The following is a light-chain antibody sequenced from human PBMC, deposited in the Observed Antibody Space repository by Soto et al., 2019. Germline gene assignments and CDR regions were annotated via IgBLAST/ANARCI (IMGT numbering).Light chain of an antibody. Sequence: QSALTQPASVSGSPGQSITISCTGTSSDVGSYNLVSWYQQHPGKAPKLMVYEVSKRPSVVSDRFSGSKSVNTASLTISGLQAEDEAEYYCCSYAGTTAFVVFVGGTKLTVL. CDR3: CSYAGTTAFVV. V-gene: IGLV2-23*02. CDR2: EVS. CDR1: SSDVGSYNL. J-gene: IGLJ2*01.